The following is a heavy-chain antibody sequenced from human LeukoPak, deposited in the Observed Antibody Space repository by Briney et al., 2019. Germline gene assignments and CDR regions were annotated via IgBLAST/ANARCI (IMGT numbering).Heavy chain of an antibody. D-gene: IGHD1-26*01. CDR1: GDSASSNSAT. Sequence: SQTLSLTCAISGDSASSNSATWNWIRQSPSRGLEWLVRTYYRSKWYNDYALSVKSRITINPDTSKNQFSLQLNSVTPEDTAVYYCAKTGEATASATNAFDIWGQGTMVTVSS. CDR3: AKTGEATASATNAFDI. J-gene: IGHJ3*02. CDR2: TYYRSKWYN. V-gene: IGHV6-1*01.